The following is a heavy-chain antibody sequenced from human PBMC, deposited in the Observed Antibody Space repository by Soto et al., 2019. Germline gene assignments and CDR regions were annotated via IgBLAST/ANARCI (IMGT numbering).Heavy chain of an antibody. Sequence: VQLLESGGGLVQPGGSLRLSCAASGFPFSNYAMSWVRQAPGKGLEWLGYMYYTGVTNSNPSLKSRVSMSVDTSKNQFSLKLTSLTAADTAVYYCARGGEPLGYYGLDVWGQGTTVTVSS. CDR3: ARGGEPLGYYGLDV. D-gene: IGHD3-10*01. J-gene: IGHJ6*02. CDR2: MYYTGVT. V-gene: IGHV4-59*01. CDR1: GFPFSNYA.